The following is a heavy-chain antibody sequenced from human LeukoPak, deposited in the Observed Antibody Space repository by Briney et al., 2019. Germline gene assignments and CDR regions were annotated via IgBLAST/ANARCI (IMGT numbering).Heavy chain of an antibody. CDR2: IYYSKNT. D-gene: IGHD1-1*01. J-gene: IGHJ4*02. CDR1: GGSISSSSAY. Sequence: SETLSLTCTVSGGSISSSSAYWGWIRQPPGKGLEWIGSIYYSKNTYYNPSLKSRVTILVDTSKNQFSLKLSSVTAADTAVYYCARVGDWNDLVYWGQGILVTVSS. V-gene: IGHV4-39*07. CDR3: ARVGDWNDLVY.